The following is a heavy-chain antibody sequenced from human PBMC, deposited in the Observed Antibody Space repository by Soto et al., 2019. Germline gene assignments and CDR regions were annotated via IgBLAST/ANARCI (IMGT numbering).Heavy chain of an antibody. CDR1: GYTFTSYG. D-gene: IGHD3-3*01. V-gene: IGHV1-18*01. J-gene: IGHJ6*02. Sequence: ASVKVSCKASGYTFTSYGISWVRQAPGQGLEWMGWISAYNGNTNYAQKLQGRVTMTTDTSTSTAYMELRSLRSDDTAVYYCAREGGITIFGVVSSPPLYYYYGMDVWGQGNTVTVSS. CDR3: AREGGITIFGVVSSPPLYYYYGMDV. CDR2: ISAYNGNT.